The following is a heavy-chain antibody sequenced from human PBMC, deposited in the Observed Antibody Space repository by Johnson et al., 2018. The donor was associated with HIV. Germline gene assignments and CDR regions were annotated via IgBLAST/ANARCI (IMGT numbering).Heavy chain of an antibody. CDR1: GFTFSSYG. D-gene: IGHD4-23*01. J-gene: IGHJ3*01. Sequence: QMLLVESGGGVVQPGGSLRLSCAASGFTFSSYGMHWVRQAPGKGLEWVAFIRYDGSNKYYADSVKGRFTISRDNSKNTLYLQMNSLRAEDTAVYYCARDPPYGGNPSAFDVWGQGTMVTVSS. V-gene: IGHV3-30*02. CDR2: IRYDGSNK. CDR3: ARDPPYGGNPSAFDV.